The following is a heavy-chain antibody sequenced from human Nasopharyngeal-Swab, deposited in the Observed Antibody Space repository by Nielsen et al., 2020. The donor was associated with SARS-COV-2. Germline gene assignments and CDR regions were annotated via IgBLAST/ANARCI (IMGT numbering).Heavy chain of an antibody. V-gene: IGHV1-3*01. CDR1: GYTIAAYG. CDR3: ARDDFTSTAFDI. CDR2: INAGNGDT. J-gene: IGHJ3*02. Sequence: ASVKVSCKASGYTIAAYGMYWVRQARGQGLEWVGWINAGNGDTKYSEKFQGRLTITRDISASTAYMELSSLTSEDTAVYYCARDDFTSTAFDIWGQGTMVTVSS.